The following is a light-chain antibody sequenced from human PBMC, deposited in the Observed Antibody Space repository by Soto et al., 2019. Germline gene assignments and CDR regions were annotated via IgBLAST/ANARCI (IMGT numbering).Light chain of an antibody. V-gene: IGKV3-20*01. CDR1: QSISGTY. CDR3: QHYGTSPST. CDR2: SAS. J-gene: IGKJ1*01. Sequence: VLTQSPGTLSLTSGERATLSCRASQSISGTYLAWYQQKPGQAPRLLIYSASTRATGIPDRFSGSGSGTDFTLTISRLEPEDFAVYYCQHYGTSPSTFGRGTKVE.